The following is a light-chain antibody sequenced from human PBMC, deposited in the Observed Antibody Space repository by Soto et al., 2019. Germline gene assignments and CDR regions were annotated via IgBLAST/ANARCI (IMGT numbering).Light chain of an antibody. V-gene: IGKV3-20*01. CDR3: QQYGSSPWT. Sequence: EIVLTQSPGTLSLSPGEIATLSCRASQSVSSSYLAWYQQKPGQAPRLLIYGASSRATGIPDRFSGSGSGTDFTLTISRLEPEDFAVYYCQQYGSSPWTFGQGNKVETK. J-gene: IGKJ1*01. CDR1: QSVSSSY. CDR2: GAS.